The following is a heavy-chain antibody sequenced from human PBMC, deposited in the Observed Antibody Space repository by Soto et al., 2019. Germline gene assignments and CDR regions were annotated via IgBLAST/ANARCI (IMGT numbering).Heavy chain of an antibody. V-gene: IGHV4-39*01. CDR3: ARHKGGYYSGVDV. CDR1: GGSISSNSYY. CDR2: IYYSGTT. D-gene: IGHD3-16*01. J-gene: IGHJ6*02. Sequence: QLQLQESGPGLVKPSETLSLTCTVSGGSISSNSYYWAWIRQPPGKGLEWIWNIYYSGTTYYNPSLNSRVTISVDTSKNQFSLKLSSVTAADTAVYYCARHKGGYYSGVDVWGQGTTVTVSS.